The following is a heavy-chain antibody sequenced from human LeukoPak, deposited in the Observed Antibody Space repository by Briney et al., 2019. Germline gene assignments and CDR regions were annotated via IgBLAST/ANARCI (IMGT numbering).Heavy chain of an antibody. CDR2: IKQDGSEK. CDR1: GFTFSSYW. J-gene: IGHJ4*02. D-gene: IGHD6-13*01. Sequence: GGSLRLSCAASGFTFSSYWMSWVRQAPGKGLEWVANIKQDGSEKYYVDSVKGRFTISRDNAKNSLYLQMNSLRAEDTAVYYCAREDRHGYSSSWSFFGYWGQGTLVTVSS. V-gene: IGHV3-7*01. CDR3: AREDRHGYSSSWSFFGY.